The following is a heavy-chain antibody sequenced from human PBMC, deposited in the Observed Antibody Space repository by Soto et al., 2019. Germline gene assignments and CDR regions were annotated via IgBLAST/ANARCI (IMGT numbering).Heavy chain of an antibody. J-gene: IGHJ4*02. CDR1: GFTFSSYA. V-gene: IGHV3-23*01. Sequence: EVQLLESGGGLVQPGGSLSLSCAASGFTFSSYAMSWVRQAPGKGLEWVSAISGSGGSTYYAVSVKGRFTISRDNSKNTLYLQMNSLRAEDTAVYYCAKALINYYGSGSRDYWGQGTLVTVSS. CDR3: AKALINYYGSGSRDY. D-gene: IGHD3-10*01. CDR2: ISGSGGST.